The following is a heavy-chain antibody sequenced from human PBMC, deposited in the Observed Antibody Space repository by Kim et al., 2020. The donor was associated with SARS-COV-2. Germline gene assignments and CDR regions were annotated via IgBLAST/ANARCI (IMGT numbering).Heavy chain of an antibody. V-gene: IGHV4-59*01. CDR3: ARYYYGSGSPPSGLDP. D-gene: IGHD3-10*01. J-gene: IGHJ5*02. CDR1: GGSISSYY. Sequence: SETLSLTCTVSGGSISSYYWSWIRQPPGKGLEWIGYIYYSGSTNYNPSLKSRVTISVDTSKNQFSLKLSSVTAADTAVYYCARYYYGSGSPPSGLDPWGQGTLVTVSS. CDR2: IYYSGST.